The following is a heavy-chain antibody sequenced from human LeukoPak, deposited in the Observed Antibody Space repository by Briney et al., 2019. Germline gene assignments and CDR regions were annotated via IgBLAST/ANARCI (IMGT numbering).Heavy chain of an antibody. V-gene: IGHV4-59*08. CDR1: GGSISSYY. CDR2: AYHTGHT. Sequence: VKPSETLSLTCTVSGGSISSYYWSWIRQPPGKGLEWIAYAYHTGHTHYNPSLKSRATISLDTSKNQVSLKVNSVTAADTAVYYCARHPFSAPFDYWGQGTLVTVSS. CDR3: ARHPFSAPFDY. D-gene: IGHD6-19*01. J-gene: IGHJ4*02.